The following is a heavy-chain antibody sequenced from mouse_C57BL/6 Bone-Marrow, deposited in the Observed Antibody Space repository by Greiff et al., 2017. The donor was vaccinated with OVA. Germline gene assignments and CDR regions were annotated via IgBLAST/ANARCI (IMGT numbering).Heavy chain of an antibody. CDR1: GFTFSSYA. CDR3: AREQLGTFDY. D-gene: IGHD3-1*01. J-gene: IGHJ2*01. Sequence: EVKLQESGEGLVKPGGSLKLSCAASGFTFSSYAMSWVRQTPEKRLEWVATISDGGSYTYYPDNVKGRFTISRDNAKNNLYLQMSHLKSEDTAMYYCAREQLGTFDYWGQGTTLTVSS. CDR2: ISDGGSYT. V-gene: IGHV5-4*01.